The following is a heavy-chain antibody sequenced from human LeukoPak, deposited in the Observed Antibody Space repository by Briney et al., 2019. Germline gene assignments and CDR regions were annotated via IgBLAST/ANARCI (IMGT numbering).Heavy chain of an antibody. CDR3: ARGRLIVVVPAAIRSTKNWFDP. D-gene: IGHD2-2*01. V-gene: IGHV4-39*07. J-gene: IGHJ5*02. CDR2: IYYSGST. CDR1: GGSISSSSYY. Sequence: PSETLSLTCTVSGGSISSSSYYWGWIRQPPGKGLEWIGSIYYSGSTNYNPSLKSRVTISVDTSKNQFSLKLSSVTAADTAVYYCARGRLIVVVPAAIRSTKNWFDPWGQGTLVTVSS.